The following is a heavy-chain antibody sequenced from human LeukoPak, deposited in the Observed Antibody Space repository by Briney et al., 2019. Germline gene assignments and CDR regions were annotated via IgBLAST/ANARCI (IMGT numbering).Heavy chain of an antibody. CDR2: MNQDGTEK. D-gene: IGHD1-26*01. CDR1: GFTFSSYW. CDR3: ARRDPLSYQLGTLNFDH. J-gene: IGHJ4*02. Sequence: GGSLRLSCAASGFTFSSYWMSWVRQAPGKGLEWVANMNQDGTEKYYVDSVEGRFTISRDNAKNSLYLEMNSLTAEDTAVYYCARRDPLSYQLGTLNFDHWGQGTLVTVSS. V-gene: IGHV3-7*01.